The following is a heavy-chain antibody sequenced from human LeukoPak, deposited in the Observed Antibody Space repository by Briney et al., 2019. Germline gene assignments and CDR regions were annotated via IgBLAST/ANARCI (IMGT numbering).Heavy chain of an antibody. Sequence: GGSLRLSCAGSGFTFSSYAMSWVRQAPGKGLEWVSVISGSSDTTYYADSVKGRFIISRDNSKNTLYLQMNSLRAEDTAVYYCVKRIGGVNSFDHWGQGTLVTVSS. CDR3: VKRIGGVNSFDH. J-gene: IGHJ4*02. V-gene: IGHV3-23*01. D-gene: IGHD3-16*01. CDR1: GFTFSSYA. CDR2: ISGSSDTT.